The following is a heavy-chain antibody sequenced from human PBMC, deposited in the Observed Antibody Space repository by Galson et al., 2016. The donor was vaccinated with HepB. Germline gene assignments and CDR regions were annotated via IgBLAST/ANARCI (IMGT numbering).Heavy chain of an antibody. CDR2: ISGSGGST. D-gene: IGHD4-11*01. Sequence: GKGLEWVSVISGSGGSTYYADSVKGRFTISTDNSKNTLYLQMNSLRAEDTAVYYCAIRLQFDYWGQGTLVIVSS. J-gene: IGHJ4*02. CDR3: AIRLQFDY. V-gene: IGHV3-23*01.